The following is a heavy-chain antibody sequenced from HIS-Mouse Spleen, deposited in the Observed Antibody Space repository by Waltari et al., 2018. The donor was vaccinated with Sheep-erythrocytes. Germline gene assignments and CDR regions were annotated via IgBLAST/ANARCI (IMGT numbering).Heavy chain of an antibody. D-gene: IGHD3-22*01. V-gene: IGHV3-30*18. Sequence: RSLRLSCAASGFTFSSYGMHWVRQAPGKGLEWVAVISYDGSNKYYADSVKGRFTISRDKSKNTLYLQMNSLRAEDTAVYYCAKGTFYDSSGYYFDYWGQGTLVTVSS. CDR3: AKGTFYDSSGYYFDY. CDR1: GFTFSSYG. CDR2: ISYDGSNK. J-gene: IGHJ4*02.